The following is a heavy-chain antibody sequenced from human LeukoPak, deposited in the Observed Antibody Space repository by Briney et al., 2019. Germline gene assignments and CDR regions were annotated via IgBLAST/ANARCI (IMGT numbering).Heavy chain of an antibody. D-gene: IGHD3-22*01. CDR3: ARGCRRDSSGYYYLGYYYYMDV. CDR1: GGSFSGYY. V-gene: IGHV4-34*01. J-gene: IGHJ6*03. CDR2: INHSGST. Sequence: SETLSLTCAVCGGSFSGYYWSWIRQPPGKGLEWIGEINHSGSTNYNPSLKSRVTISVDTSKNQFSLKLSSVTAADTAVYYCARGCRRDSSGYYYLGYYYYMDVWGKGTTVTVSS.